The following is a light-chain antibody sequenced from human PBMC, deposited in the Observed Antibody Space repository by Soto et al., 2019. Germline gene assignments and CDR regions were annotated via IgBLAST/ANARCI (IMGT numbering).Light chain of an antibody. CDR2: RAS. CDR3: QQYNTFSFT. CDR1: RAISDW. Sequence: DIQMTQSPSTLAASLGDRVTITCRASRAISDWLAWYQQRPGKPPKLLIYRASRLERGVPSRFSGSGSGTECTLHISGLQPDDFATYYCQQYNTFSFTFGQGTKLEI. J-gene: IGKJ2*01. V-gene: IGKV1-5*03.